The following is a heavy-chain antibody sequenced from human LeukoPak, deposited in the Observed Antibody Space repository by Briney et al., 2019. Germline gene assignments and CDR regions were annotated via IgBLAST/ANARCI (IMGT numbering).Heavy chain of an antibody. CDR1: GFSFSSYH. D-gene: IGHD5-24*01. CDR2: IFPDGHQE. J-gene: IGHJ4*02. Sequence: PGGSVRLSCVASGFSFSSYHMSWVRQAPGKGLGCVAHIFPDGHQESCDASVRGRFTVSRDNAKNSVFLQMNSLRVEDTAIYYCARWRWQQSEFDLWGQGALVTVSS. CDR3: ARWRWQQSEFDL. V-gene: IGHV3-7*01.